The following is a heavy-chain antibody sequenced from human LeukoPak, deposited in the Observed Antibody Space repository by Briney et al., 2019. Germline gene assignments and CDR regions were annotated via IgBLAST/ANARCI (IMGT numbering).Heavy chain of an antibody. V-gene: IGHV4-4*02. J-gene: IGHJ6*02. CDR1: GGSISSSNW. Sequence: SETLSLTCAVSGGSISSSNWWSWVRQPPGKGLEWIGEIYHSGSINYNPSLKSRVTISVDKSKNQFSLKLSSVTAADTAVYYCARKRVDYGDHESYYYGMDVWGQGTTVTVSS. CDR3: ARKRVDYGDHESYYYGMDV. D-gene: IGHD4-17*01. CDR2: IYHSGSI.